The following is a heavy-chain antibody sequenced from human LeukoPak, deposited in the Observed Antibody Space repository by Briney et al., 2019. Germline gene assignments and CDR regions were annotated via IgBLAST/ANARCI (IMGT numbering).Heavy chain of an antibody. CDR1: GYTFTSYG. Sequence: ASVKVSCKASGYTFTSYGISWVRQAPGQGLEWMGWISAYNGNTNYAQKLQGRVTMTTDTSTSTAYMELSSLRSEDTAVYYCAKKQHCSGGSCYSFDYWGQGTLVTVSS. CDR2: ISAYNGNT. J-gene: IGHJ4*02. D-gene: IGHD2-15*01. V-gene: IGHV1-18*01. CDR3: AKKQHCSGGSCYSFDY.